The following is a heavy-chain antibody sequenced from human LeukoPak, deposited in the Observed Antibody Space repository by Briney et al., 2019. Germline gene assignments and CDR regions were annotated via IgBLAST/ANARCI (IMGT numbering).Heavy chain of an antibody. CDR3: ARGEGAASSSCYDF. CDR1: GFTFSSYA. CDR2: ISGSGGSA. Sequence: PGGSLRLSCAASGFTFSSYAMSWVRQAPGKGLEWVSAISGSGGSAYSAASVKGRFTIPRDNSKNTLYLQMNSLRAEDTAVYFCARGEGAASSSCYDFWGQGTLVTVSS. V-gene: IGHV3-23*01. J-gene: IGHJ4*02. D-gene: IGHD2-15*01.